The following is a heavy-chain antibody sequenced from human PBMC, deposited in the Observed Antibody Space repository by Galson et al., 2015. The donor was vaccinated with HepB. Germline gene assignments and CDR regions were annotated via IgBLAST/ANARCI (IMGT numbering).Heavy chain of an antibody. Sequence: SLRLSCAASGFTFGDYAMSWFRQAPGKGLEWVGFIRSKAYGGTTEYAASVKGRFTISRDDSKSIAYLQMNSLKTEDTAVYYCTKTYYYDSSQSWGQGTLVTVSS. CDR2: IRSKAYGGTT. D-gene: IGHD3-22*01. CDR3: TKTYYYDSSQS. CDR1: GFTFGDYA. V-gene: IGHV3-49*03. J-gene: IGHJ4*02.